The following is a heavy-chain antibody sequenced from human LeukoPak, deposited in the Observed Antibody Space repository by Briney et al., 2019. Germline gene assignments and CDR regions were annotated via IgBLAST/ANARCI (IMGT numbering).Heavy chain of an antibody. CDR3: ARRGGGSWNFDY. V-gene: IGHV4-38-2*02. CDR2: IYHSGST. J-gene: IGHJ4*02. CDR1: GYSLSSGYY. D-gene: IGHD2-15*01. Sequence: SETLSLTCTVSGYSLSSGYYWGWIRQPPGKGLEWIGSIYHSGSTYYNPSLKSRVTISVDTSKNQFSLKLSSVTAADTAVYYCARRGGGSWNFDYWGQGTLVTVSS.